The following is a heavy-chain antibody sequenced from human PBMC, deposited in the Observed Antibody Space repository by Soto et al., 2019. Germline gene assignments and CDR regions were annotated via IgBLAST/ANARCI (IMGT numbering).Heavy chain of an antibody. CDR3: ARDLWGNWNHIDAFDI. Sequence: GASVKVSCKASGYTFSGYYMHWVRQPPGQGLEWMGWINPNTDVTNYAQRFQGRVTMTRDTSITTAYMELSRLRSDDTAVYYCARDLWGNWNHIDAFDIWGPGTTVTVSS. V-gene: IGHV1-2*02. CDR2: INPNTDVT. CDR1: GYTFSGYY. J-gene: IGHJ3*02. D-gene: IGHD1-20*01.